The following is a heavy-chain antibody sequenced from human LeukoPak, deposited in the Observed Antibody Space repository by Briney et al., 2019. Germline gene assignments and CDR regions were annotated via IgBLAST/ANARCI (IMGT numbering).Heavy chain of an antibody. Sequence: PGASLRLSCAVSGFTFSNYAMSWVRQAPGKGLEWVSAITGSGGNTYYADSVKGRFTISRDNFKNTVFLQMNSLRAEDTAVYYCAKWGDYDVLTGYYVSDYWGQGTLVTVSS. J-gene: IGHJ4*02. CDR2: ITGSGGNT. CDR3: AKWGDYDVLTGYYVSDY. V-gene: IGHV3-23*01. D-gene: IGHD3-9*01. CDR1: GFTFSNYA.